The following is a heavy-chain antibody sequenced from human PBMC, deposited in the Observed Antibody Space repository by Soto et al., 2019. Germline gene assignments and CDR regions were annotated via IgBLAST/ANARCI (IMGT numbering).Heavy chain of an antibody. D-gene: IGHD3-3*01. J-gene: IGHJ6*02. CDR3: ARVFGFGGMDV. V-gene: IGHV4-31*03. CDR2: IYYSGST. Sequence: QVQLQESGPGLVKPSQTLSLTCTVSDGSISSGGYYWSWIREHPGKGLEWIGYIYYSGSTYYNPSLKSRVTISVDTAKNQFSLKLSSVTAADTAVYYCARVFGFGGMDVWGQGSTVTVSS. CDR1: DGSISSGGYY.